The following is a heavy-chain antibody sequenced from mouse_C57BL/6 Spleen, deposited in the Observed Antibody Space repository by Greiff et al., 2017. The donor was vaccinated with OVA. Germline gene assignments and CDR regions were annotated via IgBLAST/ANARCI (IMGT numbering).Heavy chain of an antibody. CDR1: GFTFSDFY. CDR3: ARDALYYGSSPWYFDV. D-gene: IGHD1-1*01. Sequence: EVQRVESGGGLVQSGRSLRLSCATSGFTFSDFYMEWVRQAPGKGLEWIAASRNKANDYTTEYSASVKGRFIVSRDTSQSILYLQMNALRAEDTAIYYCARDALYYGSSPWYFDVWGTGTTVTVSS. CDR2: SRNKANDYTT. J-gene: IGHJ1*03. V-gene: IGHV7-1*01.